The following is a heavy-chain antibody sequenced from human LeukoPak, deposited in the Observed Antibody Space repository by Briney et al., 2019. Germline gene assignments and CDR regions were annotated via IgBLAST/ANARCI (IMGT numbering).Heavy chain of an antibody. CDR3: ARGYSYYYGMDV. CDR1: GGSISTYY. J-gene: IGHJ6*02. Sequence: SETLSLTCSVSGGSISTYYWSWIRQHPGKGLEWIGYIYYSGSTNYNPSLKSRVTISVDTTKNHFSLKLRSVTAADTAVYYCARGYSYYYGMDVWGQGTTVTVSS. V-gene: IGHV4-59*01. CDR2: IYYSGST.